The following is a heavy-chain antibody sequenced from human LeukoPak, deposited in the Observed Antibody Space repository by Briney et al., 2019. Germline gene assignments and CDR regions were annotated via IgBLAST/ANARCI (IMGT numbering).Heavy chain of an antibody. Sequence: SETLSLTCTVSGGSINSYYWTWIRQPPGKGLEWIGYIYYSGSTNYNPSLKSRVTISVDTSKNQFSLKLSSVTAADTAVYYCARYSSSWSEYFQHWGQGTLVTVSS. J-gene: IGHJ1*01. CDR2: IYYSGST. D-gene: IGHD6-13*01. V-gene: IGHV4-59*01. CDR3: ARYSSSWSEYFQH. CDR1: GGSINSYY.